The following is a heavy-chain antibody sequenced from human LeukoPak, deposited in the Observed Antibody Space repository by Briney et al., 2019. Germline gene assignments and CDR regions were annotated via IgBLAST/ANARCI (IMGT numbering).Heavy chain of an antibody. CDR3: ASLSWIQLWNHY. Sequence: PSETLSLTCTVSGGSISSSNYYWGWIRQPPGKGLECIGSIYYSGSTYYNPSLKSRVSISVDTSKNQFSLKLSSVTAADTAVYYCASLSWIQLWNHYWGQGTLVTVSS. CDR2: IYYSGST. V-gene: IGHV4-39*01. D-gene: IGHD5-18*01. CDR1: GGSISSSNYY. J-gene: IGHJ4*02.